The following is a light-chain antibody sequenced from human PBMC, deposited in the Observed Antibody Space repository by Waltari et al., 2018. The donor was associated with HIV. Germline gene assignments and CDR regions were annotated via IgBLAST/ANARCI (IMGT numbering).Light chain of an antibody. CDR2: DVS. V-gene: IGLV2-14*03. CDR1: SSHGGCYHS. Sequence: QSALTQPAPVSGSPGQSLTISCTGPSSHGGCYHSVARYQQHPGKAPKLIIYDVSNRPSGVPYRFSGSKSGNTASLTISGLQAEDEADYYCKSKTSSSTPCVFGTGTKVTVL. CDR3: KSKTSSSTPCV. J-gene: IGLJ1*01.